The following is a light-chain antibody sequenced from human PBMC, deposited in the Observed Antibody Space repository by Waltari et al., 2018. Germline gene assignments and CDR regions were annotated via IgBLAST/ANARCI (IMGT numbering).Light chain of an antibody. CDR1: NSNVGINY. CDR2: RNN. CDR3: AAWDASLRGI. J-gene: IGLJ1*01. Sequence: QSVLTQPPSVSGAPGQRVTISCSGSNSNVGINYVSWFQHVPGAAPRLFIYRNNPRPSAVPYLCAGSKSGSSASLAISGLRSEDDADYYCAAWDASLRGIFGTGTRVTVL. V-gene: IGLV1-47*01.